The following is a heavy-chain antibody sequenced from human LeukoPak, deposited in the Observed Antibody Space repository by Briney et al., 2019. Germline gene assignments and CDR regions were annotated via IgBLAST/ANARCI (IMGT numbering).Heavy chain of an antibody. CDR1: GYTLTELS. Sequence: GASVKVSCKVSGYTLTELSMHWVRQAPATGLEWMGGFDPEDGETIYAQKFQGRVTMTEDTSTDTAYMELSSLRSEDTAVYYCATDPTPYEWELHPWGQGTLVTVSS. D-gene: IGHD1-26*01. J-gene: IGHJ5*02. V-gene: IGHV1-24*01. CDR3: ATDPTPYEWELHP. CDR2: FDPEDGET.